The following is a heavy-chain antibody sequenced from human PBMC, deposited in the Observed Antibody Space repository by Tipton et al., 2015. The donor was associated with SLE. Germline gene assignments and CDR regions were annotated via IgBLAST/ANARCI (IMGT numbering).Heavy chain of an antibody. CDR3: AGGGYNSNRGWFDP. CDR2: MNPNSGNK. J-gene: IGHJ5*02. D-gene: IGHD6-13*01. Sequence: QLVQSGPEVKKPGASVKVSCKASGYTFTSYDINWVLQATGQGLEWMGWMNPNSGNKGYAQKFQGRVTMTRNTSISTAYMGLSSLRSEDTAVYYCAGGGYNSNRGWFDPWGQGTLVTVSS. V-gene: IGHV1-8*01. CDR1: GYTFTSYD.